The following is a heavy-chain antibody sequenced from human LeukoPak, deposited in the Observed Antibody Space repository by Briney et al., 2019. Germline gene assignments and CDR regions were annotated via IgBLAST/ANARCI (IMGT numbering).Heavy chain of an antibody. Sequence: SETLSLTCAVYGGSFSGYYWSWIRQPPGKGLEWIGEINHSGSTNYNPSLKSRVTISVDTSKNQFSLKLSSVTAADTAVYYCARDGATWPRPFDIWGQGTMVTVSS. CDR2: INHSGST. J-gene: IGHJ3*02. D-gene: IGHD5-12*01. V-gene: IGHV4-34*01. CDR1: GGSFSGYY. CDR3: ARDGATWPRPFDI.